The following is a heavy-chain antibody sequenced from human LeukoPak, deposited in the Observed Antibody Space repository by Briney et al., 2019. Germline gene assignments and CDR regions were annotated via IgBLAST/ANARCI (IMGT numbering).Heavy chain of an antibody. CDR3: AKDYRYYFDS. Sequence: GGSLRLSCAASGFTFSSYAMSWVRQAPGKGLEWVATISSGGVNTYYADSVKGRFTISSDNSKNTLYLQMNSLRAEDTAVYYCAKDYRYYFDSWGQGTLVTVSS. D-gene: IGHD1-26*01. V-gene: IGHV3-23*01. CDR1: GFTFSSYA. J-gene: IGHJ4*02. CDR2: ISSGGVNT.